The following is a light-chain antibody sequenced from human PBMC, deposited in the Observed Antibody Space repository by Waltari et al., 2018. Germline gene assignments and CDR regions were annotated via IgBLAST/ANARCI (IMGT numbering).Light chain of an antibody. CDR3: QQFNSYPVT. V-gene: IGKV1-5*03. CDR1: QSISNW. Sequence: DIQMTQSPSTLSASVGDRVTVTCRASQSISNWLAWYQHKAGKAPKLLISQASSLERGVPSRFSGSGSGTEFTLTISSLQPDDVASYYCQQFNSYPVTFGGGSKVEV. CDR2: QAS. J-gene: IGKJ4*01.